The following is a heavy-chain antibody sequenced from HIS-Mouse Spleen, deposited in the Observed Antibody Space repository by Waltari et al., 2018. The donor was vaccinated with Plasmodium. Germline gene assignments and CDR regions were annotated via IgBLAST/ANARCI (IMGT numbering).Heavy chain of an antibody. J-gene: IGHJ1*01. CDR2: INPNSGGT. V-gene: IGHV1-2*02. CDR3: ARVLGYKAAAGTFVEYFQH. D-gene: IGHD6-13*01. CDR1: GYPFTGYY. Sequence: QVQLVQSGAEVKKPGASVKVSCKASGYPFTGYYIPWVRPAPGHWLEWMGWINPNSGGTNYAQKLQGRVTMTRDTSISTAYMELSRLRSDDTAVYYCARVLGYKAAAGTFVEYFQHWGQGTLVTVSS.